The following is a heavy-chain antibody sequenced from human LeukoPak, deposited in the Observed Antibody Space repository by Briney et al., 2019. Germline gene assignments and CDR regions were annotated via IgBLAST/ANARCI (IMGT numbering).Heavy chain of an antibody. V-gene: IGHV4-39*07. J-gene: IGHJ4*02. D-gene: IGHD5-24*01. CDR3: VRDAGRDGYNFGSTQFDS. CDR2: IFYSGST. Sequence: PSETLSLTCTVSGGSISSSSYYWGWIRQPPGKGLEWIGSIFYSGSTYYNPSLKSRVTISVDTSKNQFSLRLSSVTAADTAVYYCVRDAGRDGYNFGSTQFDSWGQGTLVTVSS. CDR1: GGSISSSSYY.